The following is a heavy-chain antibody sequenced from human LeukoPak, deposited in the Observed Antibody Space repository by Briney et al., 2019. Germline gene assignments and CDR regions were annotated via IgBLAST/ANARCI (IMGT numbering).Heavy chain of an antibody. CDR1: GFTFSDYY. CDR2: ISSSGSTI. CDR3: AREPNYYDSSGYPAPTGC. V-gene: IGHV3-11*01. J-gene: IGHJ4*02. D-gene: IGHD3-22*01. Sequence: KPGGSLRLSCAASGFTFSDYYMSWIRQAPGKGLGWVSYISSSGSTIYYAGSVKGRFTISRDNAKNSLYLQMNSLRAEDTAVYYCAREPNYYDSSGYPAPTGCWGQGTLVTVSS.